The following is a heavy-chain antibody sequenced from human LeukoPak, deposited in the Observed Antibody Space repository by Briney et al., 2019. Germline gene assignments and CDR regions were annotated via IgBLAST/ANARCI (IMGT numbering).Heavy chain of an antibody. Sequence: HSGGSLRLSCAASGFTVSSYYMTWVRQAPGKGLEWVSVIYSGGSTYYADSVKGRVAISRDNSKNTVFLQMNSVRAEDTAVYYCARIARHCSGGSCYSGAFDIWGQGTMVTVSS. CDR2: IYSGGST. D-gene: IGHD2-15*01. CDR3: ARIARHCSGGSCYSGAFDI. V-gene: IGHV3-66*01. CDR1: GFTVSSYY. J-gene: IGHJ3*02.